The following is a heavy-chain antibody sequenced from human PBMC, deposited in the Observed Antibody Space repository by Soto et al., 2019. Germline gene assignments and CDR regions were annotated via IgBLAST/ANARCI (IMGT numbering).Heavy chain of an antibody. D-gene: IGHD3-16*02. J-gene: IGHJ4*02. CDR1: SRSISSNW. V-gene: IGHV4-4*02. CDR2: VNHDGRT. Sequence: QVQLQESGPGLVKPSGTLSLTCVVSSRSISSNWWSWVRQPPGKGLEWTGEVNHDGRTNTNPSLESRVTMSVDKSGNQFSLNLNSVSAADTAVYYCAGSTSYRLDYWGQGTLVTVSS. CDR3: AGSTSYRLDY.